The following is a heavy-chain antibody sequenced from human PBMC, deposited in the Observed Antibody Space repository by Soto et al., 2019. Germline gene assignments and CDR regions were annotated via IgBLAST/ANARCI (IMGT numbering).Heavy chain of an antibody. V-gene: IGHV1-2*02. CDR3: AREWGYSSSWYGEDYYYYYGMDV. J-gene: IGHJ6*02. Sequence: WASVKVSCKASGYTFTGYYMHWVRQAPGQGLEWMGWINPNSGGTNYAQRFQGRVTMTRDTSISTAYMELSRLRSDDTAVYYCAREWGYSSSWYGEDYYYYYGMDVWGQGTTVTVSS. CDR1: GYTFTGYY. CDR2: INPNSGGT. D-gene: IGHD6-13*01.